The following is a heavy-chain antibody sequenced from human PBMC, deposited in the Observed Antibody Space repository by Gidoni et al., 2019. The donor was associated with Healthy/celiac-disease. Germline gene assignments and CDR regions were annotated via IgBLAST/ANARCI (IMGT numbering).Heavy chain of an antibody. CDR1: GFTFSSHA. CDR2: ISYDGSNK. J-gene: IGHJ6*03. Sequence: QVQLVESGGGVVQPGRSLSLSCAASGFTFSSHAIHWFRQAPGKGLAWVAVISYDGSNKYYADSVKGRFTISRDNSKNTLYLQMNSLRAEDTAVYYCASPAGCSSTSCYSGEYYYYMDVWGKGTTVTVSS. CDR3: ASPAGCSSTSCYSGEYYYYMDV. V-gene: IGHV3-30-3*01. D-gene: IGHD2-2*01.